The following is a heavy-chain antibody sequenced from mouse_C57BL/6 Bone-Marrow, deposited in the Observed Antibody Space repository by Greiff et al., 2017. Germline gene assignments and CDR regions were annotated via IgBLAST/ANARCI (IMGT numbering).Heavy chain of an antibody. CDR2: IYPGDGDT. V-gene: IGHV1-82*01. CDR3: VNWGAY. D-gene: IGHD4-1*01. J-gene: IGHJ3*01. Sequence: QVKLQQSGPELVKPGASVTISCKASGYAFSSSWMNWVKQRPGKGLEWIGRIYPGDGDTNYNGKFKGKAILTADKSSSTAYMQLSSLTSEDSAVYFCVNWGAYWGQGTLVTVAA. CDR1: GYAFSSSW.